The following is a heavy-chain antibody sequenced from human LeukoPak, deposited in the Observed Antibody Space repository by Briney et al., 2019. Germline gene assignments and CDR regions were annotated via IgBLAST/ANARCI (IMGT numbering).Heavy chain of an antibody. D-gene: IGHD5-12*01. J-gene: IGHJ6*02. V-gene: IGHV3-30-3*01. CDR3: ARDLSGYETGYYYGMDV. CDR2: ISYDGSNK. Sequence: MHWVRQAXGXXLEWVAVISYDGSNKYYADSVKGRFTISRDNSKNTLYLQMNSLRAEDTAVYYCARDLSGYETGYYYGMDVWGQGTTVTVSS.